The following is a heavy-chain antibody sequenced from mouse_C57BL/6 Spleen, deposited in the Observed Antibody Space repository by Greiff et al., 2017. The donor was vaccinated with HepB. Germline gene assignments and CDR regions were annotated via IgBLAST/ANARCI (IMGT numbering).Heavy chain of an antibody. CDR3: AREDPYYRNYGGFAY. Sequence: VQLQQSDAELVKPGASVKISCKVSGYTFTDHTIHWMKQRPEQGLEWIGYIYPRDGSTKYNEKFKGKATLTADKSSSTAYMQLNSLTFEDSAVYFCAREDPYYRNYGGFAYWGQGTLVTVSA. CDR2: IYPRDGST. J-gene: IGHJ3*01. D-gene: IGHD2-5*01. CDR1: GYTFTDHT. V-gene: IGHV1-78*01.